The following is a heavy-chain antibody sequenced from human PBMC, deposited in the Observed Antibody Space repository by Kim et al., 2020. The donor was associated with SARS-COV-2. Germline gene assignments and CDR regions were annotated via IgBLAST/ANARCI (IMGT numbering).Heavy chain of an antibody. Sequence: SETLFLTCTVSGGSISSYYWSWIRQPPGKGLEWIGYIYYSGSTNYNPSLKSRVTISVDTSKNQFSLKLSSVTAADTAVYYCARGTEGEYDYIWGSYRYYYCDYWSQEALVTDST. J-gene: IGHJ4*02. CDR2: IYYSGST. D-gene: IGHD3-16*02. CDR3: ARGTEGEYDYIWGSYRYYYCDY. V-gene: IGHV4-59*01. CDR1: GGSISSYY.